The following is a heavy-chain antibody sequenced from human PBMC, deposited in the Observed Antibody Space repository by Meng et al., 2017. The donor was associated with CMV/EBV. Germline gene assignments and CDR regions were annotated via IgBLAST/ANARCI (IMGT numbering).Heavy chain of an antibody. CDR1: GGSISSSSYY. Sequence: ETLSLTCTVSGGSISSSSYYWGWTRQPPGKGLEWIGSIYYSGSTYYNPSLKSRVTISVDTSKNQFSLKLSSVTAADTAVYYCASGGDGNPPVLDAFDIWGQGTMVTVSS. D-gene: IGHD1-14*01. V-gene: IGHV4-39*07. CDR3: ASGGDGNPPVLDAFDI. J-gene: IGHJ3*02. CDR2: IYYSGST.